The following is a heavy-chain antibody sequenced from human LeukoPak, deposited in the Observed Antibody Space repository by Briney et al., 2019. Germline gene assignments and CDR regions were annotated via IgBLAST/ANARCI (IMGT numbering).Heavy chain of an antibody. CDR1: GFTFGRYG. V-gene: IGHV3-30*03. Sequence: GGSLRLSCAASGFTFGRYGMHWVRQAPGKGLEWVAFISHDGSNKYYADSVKGRFTISRDNSKNTLFLQMNSLRAEDTAVYYCARQGGGMDVWGQGTTVTVSS. D-gene: IGHD2-15*01. CDR2: ISHDGSNK. CDR3: ARQGGGMDV. J-gene: IGHJ6*02.